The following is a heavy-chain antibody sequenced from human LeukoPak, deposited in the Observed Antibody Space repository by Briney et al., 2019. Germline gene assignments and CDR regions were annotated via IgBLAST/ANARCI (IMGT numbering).Heavy chain of an antibody. CDR1: GFTFSIYW. V-gene: IGHV3-7*01. CDR2: IKQDGSEK. J-gene: IGHJ4*02. Sequence: GALRLSCAASGFTFSIYWMSWVRQAPGKGLEWVANIKQDGSEKYYVDSVKGRFTVSRDNAKNSLYLQMNSLRAEDTAVYYCARSFDYGDYSKDYWGQGTLVTVSS. D-gene: IGHD4-17*01. CDR3: ARSFDYGDYSKDY.